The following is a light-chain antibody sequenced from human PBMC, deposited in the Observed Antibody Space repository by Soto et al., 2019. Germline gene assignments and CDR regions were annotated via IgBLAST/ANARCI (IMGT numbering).Light chain of an antibody. V-gene: IGKV3-15*01. J-gene: IGKJ1*01. CDR1: QSVSSN. Sequence: EIVMTQSPVTLSVSPGERATLSCRASQSVSSNLAWYQQKPGQAPRLLIYGASTRATGVPARFSGSGSGTEFTLSISSLESEDFAVYYCQQYDTWPRTFCQGTKVEI. CDR3: QQYDTWPRT. CDR2: GAS.